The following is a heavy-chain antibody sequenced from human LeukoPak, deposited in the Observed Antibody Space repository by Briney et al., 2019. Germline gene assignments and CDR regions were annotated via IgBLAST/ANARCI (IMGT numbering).Heavy chain of an antibody. CDR1: GASISSSSYY. Sequence: TSETLSLTCTVSGASISSSSYYWGWIRQPPGKGLEWIGSIYYGGSTYYNPSLKSRVTISVDTSKNQFSLKVNSVTAADTAVYYCAACQLDRIAVYAFDIWGQGTMVTVSS. J-gene: IGHJ3*02. CDR3: AACQLDRIAVYAFDI. V-gene: IGHV4-39*07. D-gene: IGHD6-19*01. CDR2: IYYGGST.